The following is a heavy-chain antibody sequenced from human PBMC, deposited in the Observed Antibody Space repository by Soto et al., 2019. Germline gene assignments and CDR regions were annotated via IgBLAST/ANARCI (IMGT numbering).Heavy chain of an antibody. CDR1: GFTFSSYS. J-gene: IGHJ4*02. D-gene: IGHD6-19*01. V-gene: IGHV3-48*02. Sequence: EVQLVESGGGLVQPGGSLRLACAASGFTFSSYSMNWVRQAPGKGLEWVSYISSSSSTIYYADSVKGRFTISRDNAKNSLYLQMNILRDEDTAVYYCARAEGIAVAGTPFDYWGQGTLVTVSS. CDR3: ARAEGIAVAGTPFDY. CDR2: ISSSSSTI.